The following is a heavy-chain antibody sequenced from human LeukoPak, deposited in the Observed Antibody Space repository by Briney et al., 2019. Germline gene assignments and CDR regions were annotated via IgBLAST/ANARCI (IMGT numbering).Heavy chain of an antibody. V-gene: IGHV3-7*03. CDR2: VNRDGSET. CDR3: ARNNGMDV. CDR1: GFTLSNHW. J-gene: IGHJ6*02. Sequence: GGSLRLSCAASGFTLSNHWMTWVRQVPGRGPEWVANVNRDGSETYYLDSVKGRFTISKDNTKNSLYLQMNSLRAEDTALYHCARNNGMDVWGQGTTVIVSS.